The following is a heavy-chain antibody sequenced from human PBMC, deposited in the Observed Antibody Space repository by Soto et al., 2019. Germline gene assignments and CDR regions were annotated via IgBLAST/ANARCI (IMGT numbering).Heavy chain of an antibody. J-gene: IGHJ4*02. CDR1: GFTFSSYA. V-gene: IGHV3-64D*08. Sequence: GGSLRLSCSASGFTFSSYAMHWVRQAPGKGLEYVSAISSNGGSTYYADSVKGRFTISRDNSKNTLYLQMSSLRAEDTAVYYCVKPQPNPGIAAVLGAGGGDYWGQGTLVTVSS. D-gene: IGHD6-13*01. CDR2: ISSNGGST. CDR3: VKPQPNPGIAAVLGAGGGDY.